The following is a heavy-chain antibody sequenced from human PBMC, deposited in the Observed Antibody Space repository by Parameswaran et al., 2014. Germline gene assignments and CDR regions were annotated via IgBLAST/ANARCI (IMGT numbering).Heavy chain of an antibody. CDR1: GGSISSSSYY. Sequence: SETLSLTCTVSGGSISSSSYYWGWIRQPPGKGLEWIGSIYYSGSTYYNPSLKSRVTISVDTSKNQFSLKLSSVTAADTAVYYCARDVYDFWSGSLTGDYYYGMDVWGQGTTVTVSS. V-gene: IGHV4-39*07. D-gene: IGHD3-3*01. CDR2: IYYSGST. CDR3: ARDVYDFWSGSLTGDYYYGMDV. J-gene: IGHJ6*02.